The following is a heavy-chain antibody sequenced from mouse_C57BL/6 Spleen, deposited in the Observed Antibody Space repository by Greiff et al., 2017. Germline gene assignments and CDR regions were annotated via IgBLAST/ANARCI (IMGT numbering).Heavy chain of an antibody. V-gene: IGHV1-72*01. CDR1: GYTFTSYW. Sequence: VKLMESGAELVKPGASVKLSCKASGYTFTSYWMHWVKQRPGRGLEWIGRIDPNSGGTKYNEKFKSKATLTVDKPSSTAYMQLSSLTSEDSAVYYCARLIYYDYDVGYYFDYWGQGTTLTVSS. J-gene: IGHJ2*01. CDR2: IDPNSGGT. CDR3: ARLIYYDYDVGYYFDY. D-gene: IGHD2-4*01.